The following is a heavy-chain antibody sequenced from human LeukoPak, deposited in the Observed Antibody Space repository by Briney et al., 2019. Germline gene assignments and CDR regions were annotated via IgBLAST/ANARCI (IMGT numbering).Heavy chain of an antibody. CDR1: GFTFSSYS. CDR2: INSDGSST. CDR3: ARVAAATLGY. D-gene: IGHD6-25*01. Sequence: PGGSLRLSCAASGFTFSSYSMNWVRQAPGRGLVWVSRINSDGSSTSYADSVKGRFTISRDNAKNTLYLQMNSLRAEDTAVYYCARVAAATLGYWGQGTLVTVSS. J-gene: IGHJ4*02. V-gene: IGHV3-74*01.